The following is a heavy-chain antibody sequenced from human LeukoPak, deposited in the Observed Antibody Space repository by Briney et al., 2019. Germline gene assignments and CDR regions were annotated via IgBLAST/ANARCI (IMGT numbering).Heavy chain of an antibody. D-gene: IGHD2-21*02. V-gene: IGHV3-49*04. Sequence: GGSLRLSCAASGFTFSSYAMSWVRQAPGKGLEWVGFIRSKAYGGTTEYAASVKGRFTISRDDSKSIAYLQMNSLKTEDTAVYYCTRGRCGGDCYFYYYYYYMDVWGKGTTVTISS. CDR3: TRGRCGGDCYFYYYYYYMDV. CDR2: IRSKAYGGTT. J-gene: IGHJ6*03. CDR1: GFTFSSYA.